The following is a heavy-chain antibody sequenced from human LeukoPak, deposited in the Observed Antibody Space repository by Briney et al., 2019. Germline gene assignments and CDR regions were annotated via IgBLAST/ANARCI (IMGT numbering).Heavy chain of an antibody. V-gene: IGHV4-4*07. CDR2: IYTSGST. D-gene: IGHD3-10*01. CDR1: GGSISSYY. CDR3: ARVRRYYYGSGSYYDY. Sequence: SETLSLTCTVSGGSISSYYWSWIRQPAGKGLEWIGRIYTSGSTNYNPSLKSRVTMSVDTSKNQFSLKLSSVTAADTAAYYCARVRRYYYGSGSYYDYWGQGTLVTVSS. J-gene: IGHJ4*02.